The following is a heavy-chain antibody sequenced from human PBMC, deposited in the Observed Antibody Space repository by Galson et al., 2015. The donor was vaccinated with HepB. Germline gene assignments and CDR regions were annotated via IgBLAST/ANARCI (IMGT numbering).Heavy chain of an antibody. J-gene: IGHJ5*02. CDR2: ISGSGTRR. D-gene: IGHD3-16*02. CDR3: AKGPSDYVWGSSRNWFDP. V-gene: IGHV3-23*01. Sequence: SLRLSCAASGFTFSTSWMSWVRQAPGKGLEWVSAISGSGTRRDYADSVRGRFTISRDKSTNTLSLQMNSLRVEDTAVYYCAKGPSDYVWGSSRNWFDPWGQGTLVTVSS. CDR1: GFTFSTSW.